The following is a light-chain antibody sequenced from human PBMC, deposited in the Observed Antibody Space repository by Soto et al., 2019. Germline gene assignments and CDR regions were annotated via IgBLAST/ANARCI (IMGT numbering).Light chain of an antibody. CDR2: GAS. CDR3: QQYDNSPIT. J-gene: IGKJ5*01. V-gene: IGKV3-20*01. CDR1: QNILRN. Sequence: IVMTQSPATLSVSPGETATLSCRAPQNILRNLAWYQHKPGQPPRLLIYGASSRATGIPDRFSGTGSETDFTLTISRLEPEDFAVYYCQQYDNSPITFGQGTRLEIK.